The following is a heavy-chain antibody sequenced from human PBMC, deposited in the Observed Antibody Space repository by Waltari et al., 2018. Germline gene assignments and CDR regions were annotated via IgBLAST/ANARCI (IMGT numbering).Heavy chain of an antibody. J-gene: IGHJ3*02. Sequence: QLQLQESGPGLVKPSETLSLTCTVSGGSISSSSYYWRWIRQPPANGLEWIGSIYYSGSTYYNPSLKSRVTISVDTSKNQFSLKLSSVTAADTAVYYCARRGYYYDSSGYYCDAFDIWGQGTMVTVSS. V-gene: IGHV4-39*01. CDR3: ARRGYYYDSSGYYCDAFDI. CDR1: GGSISSSSYY. CDR2: IYYSGST. D-gene: IGHD3-22*01.